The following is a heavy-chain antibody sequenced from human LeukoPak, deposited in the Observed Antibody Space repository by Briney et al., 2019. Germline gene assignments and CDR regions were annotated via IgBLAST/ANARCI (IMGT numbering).Heavy chain of an antibody. J-gene: IGHJ5*02. CDR3: ARDLGQYYDTSDNWFDP. CDR2: INSDGINT. Sequence: GGSLRLSCAASGFTFSNYWMHWVRQAPGKGLVWVSRINSDGINTSYADSVKGRFTISRDNAKNTLNLQMNSLRAEDTAVYYCARDLGQYYDTSDNWFDPWGQGTLVSVSS. D-gene: IGHD3-22*01. CDR1: GFTFSNYW. V-gene: IGHV3-74*01.